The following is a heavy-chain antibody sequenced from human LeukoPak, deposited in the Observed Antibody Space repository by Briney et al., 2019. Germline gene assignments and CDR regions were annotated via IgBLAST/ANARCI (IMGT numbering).Heavy chain of an antibody. Sequence: ASVNVSCKASGGTFSSYAISWVRQAPGQGLEWMGGIIPIFGTANYAQKFQGRVTITADESTSTAYMELGSLRSEDTAVYYCARDEGYGGKFDYWGQGTLVTVSS. CDR2: IIPIFGTA. V-gene: IGHV1-69*01. J-gene: IGHJ4*02. CDR1: GGTFSSYA. CDR3: ARDEGYGGKFDY. D-gene: IGHD4-23*01.